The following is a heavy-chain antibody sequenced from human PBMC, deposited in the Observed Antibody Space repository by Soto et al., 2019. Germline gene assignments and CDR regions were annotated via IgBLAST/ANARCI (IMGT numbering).Heavy chain of an antibody. J-gene: IGHJ4*02. V-gene: IGHV4-59*02. CDR2: VYYTGGT. CDR1: GGSVGSYY. D-gene: IGHD3-22*01. CDR3: ARFRSGYYNEHFEY. Sequence: SETLSLTCTVSGGSVGSYYWNWIRQPPGKGLEWLGYVYYTGGTTYNPSLKSRVTISIDTSKNQFSLKLDSVTAADTAVYYCARFRSGYYNEHFEYWGQGTLVTVSS.